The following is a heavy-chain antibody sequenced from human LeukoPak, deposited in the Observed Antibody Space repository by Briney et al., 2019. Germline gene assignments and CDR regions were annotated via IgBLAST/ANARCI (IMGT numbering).Heavy chain of an antibody. J-gene: IGHJ4*02. CDR3: AKVLSYYDSSGPFDY. CDR1: GFTFSSYG. D-gene: IGHD3-22*01. Sequence: GRSLRLSCAAPGFTFSSYGVHWVRQAPGKGLEWVAVISYDGSNKYYADSVKGRFTISRDNSKNTLYLQMNSLRAEDTAVYYCAKVLSYYDSSGPFDYGGQGTLVTVSS. V-gene: IGHV3-30*18. CDR2: ISYDGSNK.